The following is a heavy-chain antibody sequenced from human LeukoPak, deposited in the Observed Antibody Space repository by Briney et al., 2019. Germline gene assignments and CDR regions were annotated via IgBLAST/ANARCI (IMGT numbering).Heavy chain of an antibody. CDR2: VASSGTS. D-gene: IGHD2-21*02. CDR3: ARVVRGVVTSNWFDP. J-gene: IGHJ5*02. V-gene: IGHV4-59*01. Sequence: SETLSLTCTVSGDSLNTYYWTWLRQTPGKELEWIGFVASSGTSNYNPSLKSRVSISIDTSKNQFSLALTSVTPADTAVYYCARVVRGVVTSNWFDPWGQGTLVSVSS. CDR1: GDSLNTYY.